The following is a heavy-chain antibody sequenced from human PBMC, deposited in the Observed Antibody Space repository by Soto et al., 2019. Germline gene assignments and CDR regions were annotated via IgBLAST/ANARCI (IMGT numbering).Heavy chain of an antibody. CDR2: IVVGSGNT. V-gene: IGHV1-58*01. CDR3: AAAGRAADYSYYYYGMDG. Sequence: SVKVSCKASGFTFTSSAVQWVRQARGQRLEWIGWIVVGSGNTNYAQKFQERVTITRDMSTSTAYMELSSLRSEDTAVYYCAAAGRAADYSYYYYGMDGWGQGATVTVSS. CDR1: GFTFTSSA. D-gene: IGHD3-16*01. J-gene: IGHJ6*02.